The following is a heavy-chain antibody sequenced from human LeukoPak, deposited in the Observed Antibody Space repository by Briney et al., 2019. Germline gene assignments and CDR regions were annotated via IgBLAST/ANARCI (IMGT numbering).Heavy chain of an antibody. CDR3: ARAPGY. V-gene: IGHV4-34*01. J-gene: IGHJ4*02. CDR1: GGSFSGYY. Sequence: PSETLSLTRALYGGSFSGYYWSCIRQPPRKGLEWIGEINHSGSTNYNPSLKSRVTISVDTSKNQFSLKLSSVTAADTAVYYGARAPGYWGQGTLVTVSS. CDR2: INHSGST.